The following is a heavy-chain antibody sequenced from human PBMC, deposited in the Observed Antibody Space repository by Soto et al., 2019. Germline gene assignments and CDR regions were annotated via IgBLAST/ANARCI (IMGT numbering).Heavy chain of an antibody. V-gene: IGHV4-61*01. Sequence: KPSETLSLTCTVSGGSVSSGSYYWSWIRQPPGKGLEWIGYIYYSGSTNYNPSLKSRVTISVDTSKNQFSLKLSSVTAADTAVYYCARETPNVAGLYYYYGMDVWGQGTTVTVSS. CDR3: ARETPNVAGLYYYYGMDV. D-gene: IGHD2-8*01. J-gene: IGHJ6*02. CDR1: GGSVSSGSYY. CDR2: IYYSGST.